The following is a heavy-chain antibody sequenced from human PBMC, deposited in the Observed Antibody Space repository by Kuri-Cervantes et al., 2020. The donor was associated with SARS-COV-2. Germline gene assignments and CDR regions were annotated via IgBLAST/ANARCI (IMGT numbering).Heavy chain of an antibody. D-gene: IGHD3-3*01. J-gene: IGHJ5*02. CDR2: IYTSGST. CDR3: AREGHYDFWSGYLGGWFDP. CDR1: GGSISSYY. V-gene: IGHV4-4*07. Sequence: SETLSLTCTVSGGSISSYYWSWIRQPAGKGLEWIGRIYTSGSTNYNPSLKGRVTMSVDTSKNQFSLKLSSVTAADTAVYYCAREGHYDFWSGYLGGWFDPWGQGTLVTVSS.